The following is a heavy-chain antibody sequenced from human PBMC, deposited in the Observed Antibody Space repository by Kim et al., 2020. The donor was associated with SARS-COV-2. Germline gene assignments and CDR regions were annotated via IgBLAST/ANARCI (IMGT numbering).Heavy chain of an antibody. J-gene: IGHJ4*02. Sequence: GTIYYADPVEGRFTISRDNSTNTFHLQTNSQTAEDSAVSFCAREEVPLDYWGQGTLVTVSS. V-gene: IGHV3-53*01. CDR3: AREEVPLDY. CDR2: GTI.